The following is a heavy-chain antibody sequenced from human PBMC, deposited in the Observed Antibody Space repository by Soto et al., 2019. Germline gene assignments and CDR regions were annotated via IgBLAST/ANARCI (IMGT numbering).Heavy chain of an antibody. CDR3: ARDPPPPDY. J-gene: IGHJ4*02. V-gene: IGHV1-18*01. CDR1: GYTFASYA. CDR2: ISAYNGNT. Sequence: QVQLVQSGAEVKKPGASVKVSCKASGYTFASYAISWMRQAPGQGLEWMGWISAYNGNTNYAQKLQGRVTMTTDTPTSTPYMELRSLRPDDTAVYYCARDPPPPDYWGQGTLVTVSS.